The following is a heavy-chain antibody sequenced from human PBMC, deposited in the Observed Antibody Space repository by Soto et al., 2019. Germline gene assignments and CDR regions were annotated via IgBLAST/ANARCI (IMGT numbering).Heavy chain of an antibody. V-gene: IGHV1-69*12. CDR1: GGTFSSYA. J-gene: IGHJ6*02. Sequence: QVQLVQSGAEVKKPGSSVKVSCKASGGTFSSYAISWVRQAPGQGLEWMGGIIPIFGTANYAQKFQGRVTITADESTSTAYMELSSLRSEDTAVYYCARDGSPVETATITYYYGMDVWGQGTTVTVSS. CDR2: IIPIFGTA. CDR3: ARDGSPVETATITYYYGMDV. D-gene: IGHD5-12*01.